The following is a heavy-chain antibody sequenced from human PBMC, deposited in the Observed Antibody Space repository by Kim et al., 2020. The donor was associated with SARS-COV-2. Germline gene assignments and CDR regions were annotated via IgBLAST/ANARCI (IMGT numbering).Heavy chain of an antibody. D-gene: IGHD3-9*01. CDR3: ARVALDYDILTGPHYFDY. Sequence: KGRFTISRDNAKNSLYLQMNSLRAEDTAVYYCARVALDYDILTGPHYFDYWGQGTLVTVSS. J-gene: IGHJ4*02. V-gene: IGHV3-11*06.